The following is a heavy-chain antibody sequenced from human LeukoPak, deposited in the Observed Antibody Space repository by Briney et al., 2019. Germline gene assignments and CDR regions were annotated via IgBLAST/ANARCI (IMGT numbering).Heavy chain of an antibody. V-gene: IGHV4-34*01. CDR2: INHSRST. D-gene: IGHD3-9*01. CDR1: GGSFSGYF. CDR3: ARGPSVIYDILTGYYYFDY. Sequence: SETLSLSCAVSGGSFSGYFWTWIRQPPGKGLEWVGEINHSRSTNYNPSLKSRVTISLDTSKNQFSLKLSSVTAAGTAVYYCARGPSVIYDILTGYYYFDYWGQGTLVTVCS. J-gene: IGHJ4*02.